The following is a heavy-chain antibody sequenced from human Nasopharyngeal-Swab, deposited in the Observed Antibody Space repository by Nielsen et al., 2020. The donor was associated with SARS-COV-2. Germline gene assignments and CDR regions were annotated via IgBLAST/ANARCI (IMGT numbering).Heavy chain of an antibody. D-gene: IGHD2-2*01. J-gene: IGHJ4*02. CDR1: GDSISNGGFY. Sequence: SETLSLTCSVSGDSISNGGFYWSWVRQHPGKGLQWIGHIDYSGDSYYNPSLKSRVSVSVDTSKNHFSLKVNSVTAADTAIYYCARVFVPYGQLPSQFDYWGQELLVTVSS. V-gene: IGHV4-31*03. CDR2: IDYSGDS. CDR3: ARVFVPYGQLPSQFDY.